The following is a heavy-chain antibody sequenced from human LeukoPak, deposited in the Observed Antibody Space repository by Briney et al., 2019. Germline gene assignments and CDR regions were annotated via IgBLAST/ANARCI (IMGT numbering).Heavy chain of an antibody. CDR1: GYTFTSYD. CDR2: MNPNSGNT. V-gene: IGHV1-8*01. J-gene: IGHJ5*02. Sequence: VEVSCKASGYTFTSYDINWVRQATGQGLEWMGWMNPNSGNTGYAQKFQGRVTMTRNTSISTAYMELSSLRSEDTAVYYCARGRLLLCYDGRGFDPWGQGTLVTVSS. D-gene: IGHD2-2*01. CDR3: ARGRLLLCYDGRGFDP.